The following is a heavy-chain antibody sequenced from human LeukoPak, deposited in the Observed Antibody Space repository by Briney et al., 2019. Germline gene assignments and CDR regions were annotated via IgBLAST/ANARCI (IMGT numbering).Heavy chain of an antibody. Sequence: GGSLRLSCAASGFTFDDYGMSWVRQSPGKGLEWVSSITSSSTYKSYADSLRGRFTISRDNAKNSLYLQMNSLRAEDTAVYYCARDRGYCSGGRCYSEGLGHMDVWGKGTTVTVSS. V-gene: IGHV3-21*01. CDR3: ARDRGYCSGGRCYSEGLGHMDV. CDR2: ITSSSTYK. CDR1: GFTFDDYG. D-gene: IGHD2-15*01. J-gene: IGHJ6*03.